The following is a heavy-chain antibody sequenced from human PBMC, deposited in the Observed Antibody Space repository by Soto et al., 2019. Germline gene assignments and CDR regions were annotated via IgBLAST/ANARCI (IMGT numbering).Heavy chain of an antibody. D-gene: IGHD3-3*01. V-gene: IGHV4-31*03. CDR1: GGSISSGGYY. CDR2: IYYSGST. CDR3: ARDLSGYYIPGYFDY. Sequence: QVQLQESGPGLVKPSQTLSLTCTVSGGSISSGGYYWSWIRQHPGKGLEWIGYIYYSGSTYYNPSLKSRVTISVDTSKNQFSLKLSSVTAADTAVYYCARDLSGYYIPGYFDYWGQGTLVTVYS. J-gene: IGHJ4*02.